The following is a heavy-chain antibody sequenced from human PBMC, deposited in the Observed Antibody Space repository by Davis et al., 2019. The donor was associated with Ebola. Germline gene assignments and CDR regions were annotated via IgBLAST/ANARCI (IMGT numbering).Heavy chain of an antibody. D-gene: IGHD3-10*01. J-gene: IGHJ4*02. V-gene: IGHV3-23*01. CDR2: ISGSGGST. CDR3: AKENLWFGELLMNYFDY. CDR1: GFTFSSYA. Sequence: GGSLRLSCAASGFTFSSYAMSWVRQAPGKGLEWVSAISGSGGSTYYADSVKGRFTISRDNSKNTLYLQMNSLRAEDTAVYYCAKENLWFGELLMNYFDYWGQGTLVTVSS.